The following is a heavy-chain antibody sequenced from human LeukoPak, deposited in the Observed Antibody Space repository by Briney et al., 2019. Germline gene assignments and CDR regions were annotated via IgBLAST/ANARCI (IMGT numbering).Heavy chain of an antibody. V-gene: IGHV4-30-4*01. D-gene: IGHD3-10*01. J-gene: IGHJ4*02. CDR2: IYYSGST. CDR1: GGSISSGDYY. CDR3: ARALRYYGSGSYEVLDY. Sequence: PSETLSLTCTVSGGSISSGDYYWSWIRQPPGKGLEWIGYIYYSGSTYYNPSLKSRVTISVDTSKNQFSLKLSSVTAADTAVYYCARALRYYGSGSYEVLDYWGQGTLVTVSS.